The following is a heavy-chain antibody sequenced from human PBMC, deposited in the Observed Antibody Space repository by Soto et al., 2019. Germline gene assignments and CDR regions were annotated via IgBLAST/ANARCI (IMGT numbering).Heavy chain of an antibody. J-gene: IGHJ5*02. Sequence: PGGSLRLSCAASGFTFSSYEMNWVRQAPGKGLEWVSYISSSGSTIYYADSVKGRFTISRDNAKNSLYLQMNSLRAEDTAVYYCARGGPCGGDCYPPNWFDPWGQGTLVTVSS. CDR1: GFTFSSYE. CDR2: ISSSGSTI. V-gene: IGHV3-48*03. CDR3: ARGGPCGGDCYPPNWFDP. D-gene: IGHD2-21*02.